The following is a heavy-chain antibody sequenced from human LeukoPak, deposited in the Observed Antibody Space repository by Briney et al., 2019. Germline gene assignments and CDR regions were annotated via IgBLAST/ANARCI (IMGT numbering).Heavy chain of an antibody. CDR3: ARVASNGGKIAS. D-gene: IGHD3-16*01. Sequence: PSETLSLTCTVCGGSISSYHWSWIRQPPGKGLEWIGYIYNSGSTNYNPSLKSRVTISVDTSKSAFSLKLSSVTAAGTAVYYCARVASNGGKIASGGPGTLVTVSS. CDR2: IYNSGST. J-gene: IGHJ4*02. V-gene: IGHV4-59*01. CDR1: GGSISSYH.